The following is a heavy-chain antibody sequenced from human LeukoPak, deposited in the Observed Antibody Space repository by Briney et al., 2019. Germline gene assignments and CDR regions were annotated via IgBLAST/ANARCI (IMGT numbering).Heavy chain of an antibody. Sequence: PGGCLRLSCAASGFTFSSYSMNWVRQAPGKGLEWVSYISSSSSTIYYADSVKGRFTISRDNAKNSLYLQMNSLRVEDTAVYYCAKGGPSGSYFTYWGQGTQVTVSS. V-gene: IGHV3-48*01. CDR1: GFTFSSYS. CDR2: ISSSSSTI. CDR3: AKGGPSGSYFTY. D-gene: IGHD1-26*01. J-gene: IGHJ4*02.